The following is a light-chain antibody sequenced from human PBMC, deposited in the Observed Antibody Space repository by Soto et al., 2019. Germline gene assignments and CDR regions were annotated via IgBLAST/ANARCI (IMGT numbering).Light chain of an antibody. CDR3: SSYTSISTLYV. V-gene: IGLV2-14*01. CDR2: EVS. Sequence: SVLTQPASVTGSPGLSIAIACTGTNSDVGGYNYVSWYQQHPGKAPELMIYEVSHRPSGVSNRFSGSKSDNTASLTISGLQAEDEADYYCSSYTSISTLYVFGTGTKVTV. CDR1: NSDVGGYNY. J-gene: IGLJ1*01.